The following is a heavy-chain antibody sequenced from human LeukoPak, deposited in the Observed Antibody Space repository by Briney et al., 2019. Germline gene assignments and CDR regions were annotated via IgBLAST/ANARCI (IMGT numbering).Heavy chain of an antibody. J-gene: IGHJ3*02. CDR1: GGSISSYY. V-gene: IGHV4-4*07. CDR3: ARAPVTVKDSFDI. Sequence: SETLSLTCTVSGGSISSYYWSWIRQPAGKGLEWIGSIFTSGSTNYNASLKSRVTMSVDTSKNQFSLKLRSVTAADTAVYYCARAPVTVKDSFDIWGQGTMVTVSS. D-gene: IGHD4-11*01. CDR2: IFTSGST.